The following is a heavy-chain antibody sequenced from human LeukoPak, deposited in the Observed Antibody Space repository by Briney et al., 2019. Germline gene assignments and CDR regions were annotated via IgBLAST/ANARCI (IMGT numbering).Heavy chain of an antibody. Sequence: GGSLRLSCAASGFTFSSYWMSWVRQAPGKGLEWVANIKQDGSEKYYVDSVKGRFTISRDNAKNSLYLQMNSLRAEDTAVYYCARDWPYISSSWYMGYDYWGQGTLVTVSS. CDR2: IKQDGSEK. V-gene: IGHV3-7*01. CDR1: GFTFSSYW. CDR3: ARDWPYISSSWYMGYDY. D-gene: IGHD6-13*01. J-gene: IGHJ4*02.